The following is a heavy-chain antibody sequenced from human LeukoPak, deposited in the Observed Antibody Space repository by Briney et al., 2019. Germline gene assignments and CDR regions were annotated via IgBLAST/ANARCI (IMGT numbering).Heavy chain of an antibody. Sequence: ASVKVSCRASGYTFTSYGISWVRQAPGQGLEWMGWISAYNGNTNYAQKLQGRVTMTTDTSTSTAYMELRSLRSDDTAVYYCARGDYYDSSGYYYYWGQGTLVTVSS. CDR3: ARGDYYDSSGYYYY. J-gene: IGHJ4*02. CDR2: ISAYNGNT. CDR1: GYTFTSYG. D-gene: IGHD3-22*01. V-gene: IGHV1-18*01.